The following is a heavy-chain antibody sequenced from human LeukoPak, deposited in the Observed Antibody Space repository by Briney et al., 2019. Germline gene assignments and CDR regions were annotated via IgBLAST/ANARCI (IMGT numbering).Heavy chain of an antibody. D-gene: IGHD1-26*01. J-gene: IGHJ4*02. Sequence: GGSLRLSCAASGFTVSSNYMSWVRQAPGKGLEWVSIIYSGGSTFYADSVKGRFTISRDNSKNTLYLQMNSLRAEDTAVYYCARESRGSYGAYSWGQGTLVTVSS. V-gene: IGHV3-53*01. CDR2: IYSGGST. CDR3: ARESRGSYGAYS. CDR1: GFTVSSNY.